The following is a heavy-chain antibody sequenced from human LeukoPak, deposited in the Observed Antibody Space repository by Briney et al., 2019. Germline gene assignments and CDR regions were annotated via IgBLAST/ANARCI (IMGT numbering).Heavy chain of an antibody. D-gene: IGHD3-10*01. CDR3: ARGIREAGYYGSGSSFRPTYMDV. V-gene: IGHV1-8*03. J-gene: IGHJ6*03. Sequence: EASVKVSCKASGGTFSSYDINWVRQATGQGLEWMGWMNPNSGNTGYAQKFQGRVTITRNTSISTAYMELSSLRSEDTAVYYCARGIREAGYYGSGSSFRPTYMDVWGKGTTVTVSS. CDR1: GGTFSSYD. CDR2: MNPNSGNT.